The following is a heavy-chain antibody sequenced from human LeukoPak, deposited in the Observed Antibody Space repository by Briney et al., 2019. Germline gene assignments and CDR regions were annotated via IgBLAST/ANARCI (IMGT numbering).Heavy chain of an antibody. CDR3: ARSPTYYYMDV. Sequence: GGSLRLSREASGFTFSNYVIHWVRQAPGKGLEWLAVISYDGINKYYADSVKGRFTISRDQSKTTVDLQMDSLGGADTAVYYCARSPTYYYMDVWGKGTTVTVSS. CDR2: ISYDGINK. V-gene: IGHV3-30-3*01. J-gene: IGHJ6*03. CDR1: GFTFSNYV.